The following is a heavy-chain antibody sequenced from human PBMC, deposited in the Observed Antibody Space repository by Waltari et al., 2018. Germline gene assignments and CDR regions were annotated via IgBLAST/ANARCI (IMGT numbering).Heavy chain of an antibody. Sequence: QVQLQESGPGLVKPSETLSLTCTVSGGSISSYYWSWIRQPPGKGLEWIGYIYYSGSTNYNPSLKSRVTISVDTSKNQFSLKLSSVTAADTAVYYCARGPYSPGEYYYYMDVWGKGTTVTISS. D-gene: IGHD3-10*01. CDR1: GGSISSYY. CDR3: ARGPYSPGEYYYYMDV. J-gene: IGHJ6*03. V-gene: IGHV4-59*01. CDR2: IYYSGST.